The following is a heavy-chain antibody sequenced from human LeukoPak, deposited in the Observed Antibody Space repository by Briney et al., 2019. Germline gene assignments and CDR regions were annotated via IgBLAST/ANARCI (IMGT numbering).Heavy chain of an antibody. CDR1: GGSISSGGYY. J-gene: IGHJ3*02. CDR2: IYYSGST. V-gene: IGHV4-31*03. Sequence: PSETLSLTCTGSGGSISSGGYYWSWIRQHPGKGLERIGYIYYSGSTYYNPSLKSRVTISVDTSKNQFSLKLSSVTAADTAVYYCARDRAAYNWNDVYAFDIWGQGTMVTVSS. CDR3: ARDRAAYNWNDVYAFDI. D-gene: IGHD1-20*01.